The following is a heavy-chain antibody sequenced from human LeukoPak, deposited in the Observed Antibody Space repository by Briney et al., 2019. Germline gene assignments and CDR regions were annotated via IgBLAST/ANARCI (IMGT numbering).Heavy chain of an antibody. CDR3: ARRLLVGTTVRPYFDY. CDR2: STGGDGGT. J-gene: IGHJ4*02. Sequence: PGGSLRLSCAASGFTFSTSAISWVRQAPGEWLEWVSTSTGGDGGTYYADSVKGRFTLSRDNSKHTVYLKMNSLRAEDTAVYYCARRLLVGTTVRPYFDYWGQGTLVTVSS. CDR1: GFTFSTSA. D-gene: IGHD1-26*01. V-gene: IGHV3-23*01.